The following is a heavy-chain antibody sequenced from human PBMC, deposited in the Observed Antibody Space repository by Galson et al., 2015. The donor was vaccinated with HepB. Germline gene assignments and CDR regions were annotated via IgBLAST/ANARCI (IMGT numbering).Heavy chain of an antibody. J-gene: IGHJ4*02. CDR3: ARGEWELLGPADY. CDR2: IIPIFGTA. CDR1: GGTFSSYA. Sequence: SVKVSCKASGGTFSSYAISWVRQAPGQGLEWMGGIIPIFGTANYAQKFQGRVTITADESTSTAYMELSSLRSEDTAVYYCARGEWELLGPADYWGQGTLVTVSS. D-gene: IGHD1-26*01. V-gene: IGHV1-69*13.